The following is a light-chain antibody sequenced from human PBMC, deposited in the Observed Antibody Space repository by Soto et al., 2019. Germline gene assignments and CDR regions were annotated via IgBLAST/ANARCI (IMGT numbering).Light chain of an antibody. V-gene: IGLV2-14*01. Sequence: QSVLAQPASVSGSPGQSITISCTGTSSDVGGYNYVSWYQQHPGKAPKLIIYEVRNRPSGASNRFSGSKSGNRASLTISGLQAEDEADYYCSSYTSSSTLCVFGTGTKVTVL. CDR2: EVR. CDR1: SSDVGGYNY. J-gene: IGLJ1*01. CDR3: SSYTSSSTLCV.